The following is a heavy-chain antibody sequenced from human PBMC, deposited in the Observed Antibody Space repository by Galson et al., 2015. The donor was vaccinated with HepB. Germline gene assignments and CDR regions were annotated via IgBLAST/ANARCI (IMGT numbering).Heavy chain of an antibody. CDR1: GYSFTTYW. Sequence: QSGAEVKKPGESLRISCKGSGYSFTTYWIGWVRQMPGKGLEWMGKIDPTDSYSNYSPSFQGHVTISADKSISTAYLQWSSLKASDTAMYYCARHGGARWKDAFDIWGQGTMVTVSS. CDR2: IDPTDSYS. D-gene: IGHD3-16*01. CDR3: ARHGGARWKDAFDI. J-gene: IGHJ3*02. V-gene: IGHV5-10-1*01.